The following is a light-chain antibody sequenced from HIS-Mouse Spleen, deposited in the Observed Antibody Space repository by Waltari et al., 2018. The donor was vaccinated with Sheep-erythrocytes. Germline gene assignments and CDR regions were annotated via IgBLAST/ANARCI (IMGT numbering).Light chain of an antibody. CDR2: EGS. CDR1: SSDVGSYNL. V-gene: IGLV2-23*01. CDR3: CSYAGSSTWV. J-gene: IGLJ3*02. Sequence: QSALTQPASVSGSPGQSITISCTGTSSDVGSYNLVSWYQQHPGKAPKLMIYEGSTRPSGVSNRFSGSQSGNTASLTISGLQAEDEADYYCCSYAGSSTWVFGGGTKLTVL.